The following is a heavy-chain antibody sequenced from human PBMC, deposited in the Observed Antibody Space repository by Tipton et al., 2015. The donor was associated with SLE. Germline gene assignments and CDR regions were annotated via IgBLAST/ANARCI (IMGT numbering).Heavy chain of an antibody. V-gene: IGHV4-34*01. Sequence: TLSLTCTVSGGSISSYYWSWIRQPAGKGLEWIGEINHSGSTNYNPSLKSRVTISVDTSKNQFSLKLSSVTAADTAVYYCARQQLYYYYYGMDVWGQGTTVTVSS. CDR2: INHSGST. D-gene: IGHD6-13*01. CDR3: ARQQLYYYYYGMDV. CDR1: GGSISSYY. J-gene: IGHJ6*02.